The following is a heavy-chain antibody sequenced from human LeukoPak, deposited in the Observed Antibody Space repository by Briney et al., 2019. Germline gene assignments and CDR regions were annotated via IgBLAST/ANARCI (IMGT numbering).Heavy chain of an antibody. V-gene: IGHV3-74*01. CDR2: INSDGSST. D-gene: IGHD6-19*01. J-gene: IGHJ1*01. CDR3: AKKPVAGTFCFQH. CDR1: GFTFSSYW. Sequence: GGSLRLSCAASGFTFSSYWMPWVRQAPGKGLVWVSRINSDGSSTSYADSVKGRFTISRDNAKNTLYLQMNSLRAEDTAVYYCAKKPVAGTFCFQHWGQGTLVTVSS.